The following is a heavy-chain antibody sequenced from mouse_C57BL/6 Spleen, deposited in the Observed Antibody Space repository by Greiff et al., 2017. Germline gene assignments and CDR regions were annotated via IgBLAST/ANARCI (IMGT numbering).Heavy chain of an antibody. CDR3: AREAGLRGITGN. CDR2: IDPSDSYT. D-gene: IGHD2-4*01. CDR1: GYTFTSYW. J-gene: IGHJ2*01. V-gene: IGHV1-69*01. Sequence: QVQLQQPGAELVMPGASVKLSCKASGYTFTSYWMHWVKQRPGQGLEWIGEIDPSDSYTNYNQKFKGKSTLTVDKSSSTAYMQLSSLTSEDSAVYYCAREAGLRGITGNWGQGTTLTVSS.